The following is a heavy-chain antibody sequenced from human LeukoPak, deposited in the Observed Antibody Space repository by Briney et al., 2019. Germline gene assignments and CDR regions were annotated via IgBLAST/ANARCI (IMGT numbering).Heavy chain of an antibody. J-gene: IGHJ4*02. D-gene: IGHD6-13*01. V-gene: IGHV6-1*01. CDR1: GDSVSSDNAV. Sequence: QTLSLTCAISGDSVSSDNAVWNWIRQSPSRGLEWLGRTYYRSKWYNEYALSVKSRITINPDTSKNQFSLQLNSVTPEDTAVYYCARGDSSNPDYFYYWGQGTLVTVSS. CDR2: TYYRSKWYN. CDR3: ARGDSSNPDYFYY.